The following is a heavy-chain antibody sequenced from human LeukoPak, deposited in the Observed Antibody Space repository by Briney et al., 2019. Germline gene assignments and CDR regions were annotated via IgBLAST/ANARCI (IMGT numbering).Heavy chain of an antibody. CDR1: GGTFSSYA. J-gene: IGHJ4*01. Sequence: SVKVSCKASGGTFSSYAISWVRQAPGQGLEWMGRIIPILGIANYAQKFQGRVTITADKSTSTAYMELSSLRSEDTAVYYCARGAYSSSWAIDYWGQEPWSPSPQ. V-gene: IGHV1-69*04. CDR2: IIPILGIA. CDR3: ARGAYSSSWAIDY. D-gene: IGHD6-13*01.